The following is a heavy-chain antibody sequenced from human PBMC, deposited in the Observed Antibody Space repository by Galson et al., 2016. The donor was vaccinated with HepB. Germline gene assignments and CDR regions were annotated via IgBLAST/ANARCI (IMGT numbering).Heavy chain of an antibody. CDR2: ISGNGDRT. CDR3: AKDAGPGTYYYDTRGRPD. Sequence: SLRLSCAASGFSFGDFAMIWGRQAPGKGLEWVSAISGNGDRTFYADSVRGRFTISRDNSRSTLYLQMDSLRVDDTAIYFCAKDAGPGTYYYDTRGRPDWGQGTLVTVSS. J-gene: IGHJ4*02. V-gene: IGHV3-23*01. D-gene: IGHD3-22*01. CDR1: GFSFGDFA.